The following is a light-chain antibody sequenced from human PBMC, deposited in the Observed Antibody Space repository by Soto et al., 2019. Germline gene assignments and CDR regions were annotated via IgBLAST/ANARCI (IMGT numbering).Light chain of an antibody. CDR2: GNN. V-gene: IGLV1-44*01. J-gene: IGLJ2*01. CDR3: AAWDDSLNGAV. Sequence: QSVLTQPPSASGTPGQRITISCSGSSSNIGGNTVNWYQQLPGTAPKLLIYGNNQRPSGVLDRFSGSKSGTSASLAISGLQSEEEADYYCAAWDDSLNGAVFGGGTKLTVL. CDR1: SSNIGGNT.